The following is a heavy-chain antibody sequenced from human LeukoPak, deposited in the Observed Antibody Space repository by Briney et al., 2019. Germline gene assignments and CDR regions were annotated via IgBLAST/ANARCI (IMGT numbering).Heavy chain of an antibody. CDR2: MNPNSGNT. D-gene: IGHD3-3*01. CDR1: GYTFTSYE. J-gene: IGHJ6*02. Sequence: ASVEVSCKASGYTFTSYEINWVRQATGQGLEWMGWMNPNSGNTGYAQKFQGRVTMTRNTSISTAHMELSSLRSEDTAVYYCARVLLLPYYDFWSGSKGMDVWGQGTTVTVSS. CDR3: ARVLLLPYYDFWSGSKGMDV. V-gene: IGHV1-8*01.